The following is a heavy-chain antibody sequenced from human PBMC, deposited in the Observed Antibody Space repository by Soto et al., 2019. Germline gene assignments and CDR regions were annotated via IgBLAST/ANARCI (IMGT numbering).Heavy chain of an antibody. D-gene: IGHD2-15*01. V-gene: IGHV3-74*01. CDR2: INTDGSRT. Sequence: EVQLVESGGGLVQPGGSLRLSCAVSGFTFSSFWMHWVRQAPGEGLVWVSRINTDGSRTNYADSVKGRFTISRDNAKNTMYLQMNSLKVENMAIYYYAKSCVDTIRLSCWGQGTQGTVSS. CDR1: GFTFSSFW. J-gene: IGHJ4*02. CDR3: AKSCVDTIRLSC.